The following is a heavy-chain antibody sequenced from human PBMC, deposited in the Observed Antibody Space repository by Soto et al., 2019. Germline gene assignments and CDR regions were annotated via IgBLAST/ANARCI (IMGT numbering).Heavy chain of an antibody. V-gene: IGHV3-11*04. Sequence: QVQLVESGGGLVKPGGSLRLSCAASGFTFSDYYMSWIRQAPGKGLEWVSYISSSGSTIYYADSVKGRFTISRDNAKNSLYLQMNSLRAEDTAEYYCAKDSLAHSGYDGYHYYGMDVWGQGTTVTVSS. CDR1: GFTFSDYY. D-gene: IGHD5-12*01. CDR3: AKDSLAHSGYDGYHYYGMDV. CDR2: ISSSGSTI. J-gene: IGHJ6*02.